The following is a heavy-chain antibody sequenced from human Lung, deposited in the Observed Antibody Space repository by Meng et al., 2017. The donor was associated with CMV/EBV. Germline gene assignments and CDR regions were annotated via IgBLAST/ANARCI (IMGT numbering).Heavy chain of an antibody. CDR2: IYQDGNEK. D-gene: IGHD6-19*01. CDR1: GFSFSTSW. J-gene: IGHJ4*02. CDR3: AKEIDPAVAGNQGYFDY. Sequence: GESLKISCAASGFSFSTSWMSWVRRAPGKGLEWVANIYQDGNEKYYVESVRGRFTISRANAKNSLYLQMNSLRAEDTAVYFCAKEIDPAVAGNQGYFDYWGQGALVXVSS. V-gene: IGHV3-7*01.